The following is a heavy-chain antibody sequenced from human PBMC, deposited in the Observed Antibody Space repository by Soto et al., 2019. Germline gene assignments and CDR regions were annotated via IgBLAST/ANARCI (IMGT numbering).Heavy chain of an antibody. J-gene: IGHJ6*02. D-gene: IGHD5-12*01. CDR3: AKDSGYSGYDVYDYYDGMDV. V-gene: IGHV3-30*18. CDR1: GFTFSLYG. Sequence: LLVESGGGVVQPGRSLRLSCAASGFTFSLYGLHWVRQAPGKGLEWVAVTSYDGNNTYYADSVKCRFTISRDNSKNTLYLQMNSLRAEDTAVYYCAKDSGYSGYDVYDYYDGMDVWGQGTTVTVSS. CDR2: TSYDGNNT.